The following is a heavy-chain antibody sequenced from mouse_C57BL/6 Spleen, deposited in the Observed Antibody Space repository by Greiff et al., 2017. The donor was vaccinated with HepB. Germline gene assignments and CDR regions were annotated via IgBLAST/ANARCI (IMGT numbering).Heavy chain of an antibody. CDR2: ISSGSSTI. CDR1: GFTFSDYG. D-gene: IGHD4-1*02. J-gene: IGHJ4*01. Sequence: EVKLMESGGGLVKPGGSLKLSCAASGFTFSDYGMHWVRQAPEKGLEWVAYISSGSSTIYYADTVKGRFTISRDNAKNTLFLQMTSLRSEDTAMYYCARPTGTGYAMDYWGQGTSVTVSS. V-gene: IGHV5-17*01. CDR3: ARPTGTGYAMDY.